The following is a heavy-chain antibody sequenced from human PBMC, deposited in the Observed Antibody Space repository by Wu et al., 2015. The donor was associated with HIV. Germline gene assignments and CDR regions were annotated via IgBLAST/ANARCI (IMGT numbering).Heavy chain of an antibody. CDR3: ARTRMEDGGYSYGQDYYYYYMDV. CDR2: IIPIFGTA. V-gene: IGHV1-69*12. CDR1: GGTFSSYA. J-gene: IGHJ6*03. D-gene: IGHD5-18*01. Sequence: QVQLVQSGAEVKKPGSSVKVSCKASGGTFSSYAISWVRQAPGQGLEWMGGIIPIFGTANYAQKFQGRVTITADESTSTAYMELSSLRSEDTAVYYCARTRMEDGGYSYGQDYYYYYMDVWGKGTTGHRLL.